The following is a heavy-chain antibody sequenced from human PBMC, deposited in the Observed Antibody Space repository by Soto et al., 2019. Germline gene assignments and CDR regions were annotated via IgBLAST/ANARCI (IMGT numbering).Heavy chain of an antibody. CDR3: ARDPRFDSFSKPEYGMDV. CDR2: ISYDGSNK. J-gene: IGHJ6*02. D-gene: IGHD3-9*01. Sequence: PGGSLRLSCAASGFTFSSYAMHWVRQAPGKGLEWVAVISYDGSNKYYADSVKGRFTISRDNSKNTLYLQMNSLRAEDTAVYYCARDPRFDSFSKPEYGMDVWGQGTTVTVSS. V-gene: IGHV3-30-3*01. CDR1: GFTFSSYA.